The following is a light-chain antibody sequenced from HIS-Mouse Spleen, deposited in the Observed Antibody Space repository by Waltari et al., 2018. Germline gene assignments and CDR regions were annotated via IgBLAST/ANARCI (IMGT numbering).Light chain of an antibody. CDR1: SSDVGSYNL. Sequence: QSALTQPAPVSGSPGQSITTSCTGTSSDVGSYNLVSWYHQNPGKAPKLMIYEGSKRPSGVSNRFSGSKSGNTASLTISGLQAEDEADYYCCSYAGSSTWVFGGGTKLTVL. V-gene: IGLV2-23*01. J-gene: IGLJ3*02. CDR2: EGS. CDR3: CSYAGSSTWV.